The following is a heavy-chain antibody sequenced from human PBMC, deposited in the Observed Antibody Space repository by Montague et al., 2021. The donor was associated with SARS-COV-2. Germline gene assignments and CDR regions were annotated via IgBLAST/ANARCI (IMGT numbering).Heavy chain of an antibody. J-gene: IGHJ4*02. V-gene: IGHV4-39*07. CDR1: GGSISSGSYY. D-gene: IGHD3-16*01. CDR2: IYFTGGR. CDR3: VAGGDSAKAGAY. Sequence: SETLSLTCSVHGGSISSGSYYWAWMRQPPGKGLEWLGSIYFTGGRSPNQSLKSRATLSIDRSKNQFYLNLSSVTAADTATYFCVAGGDSAKAGAYWGQGTLVTVSS.